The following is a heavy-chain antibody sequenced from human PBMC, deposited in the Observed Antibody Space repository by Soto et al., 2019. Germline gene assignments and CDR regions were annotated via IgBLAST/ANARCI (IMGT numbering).Heavy chain of an antibody. Sequence: SETLSLTCTVSGGSVSSGNYYWSWIRQPPGKGLEWIGYLYYTGTTSYNPSLKSRVTMSVDTSKNQFSLRLNSVTAADTAVYYCARDGPYIYGYPVARHVVDSWXQGSLVPVSS. CDR3: ARDGPYIYGYPVARHVVDS. J-gene: IGHJ4*02. D-gene: IGHD5-18*01. V-gene: IGHV4-61*01. CDR2: LYYTGTT. CDR1: GGSVSSGNYY.